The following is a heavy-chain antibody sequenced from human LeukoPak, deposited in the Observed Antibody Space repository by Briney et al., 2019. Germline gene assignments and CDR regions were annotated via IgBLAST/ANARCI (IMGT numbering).Heavy chain of an antibody. CDR1: GGSISSSSYY. Sequence: PSETLSLTCTVSGGSISSSSYYWGWIRQPPGKGLEWIGSIYSGSTYYNPSLKSRVTISVDTSKNQFSLKLSSVTAADTAVYYCARGRGNCGGDCPVHAFDIWGQGTMVTVSS. V-gene: IGHV4-39*07. J-gene: IGHJ3*02. D-gene: IGHD2-21*02. CDR2: IYSGST. CDR3: ARGRGNCGGDCPVHAFDI.